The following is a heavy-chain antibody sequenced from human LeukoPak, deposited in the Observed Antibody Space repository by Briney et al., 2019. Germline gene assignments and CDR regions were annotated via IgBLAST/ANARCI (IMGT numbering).Heavy chain of an antibody. CDR3: ASRPEGFDY. Sequence: GASVKVSCKASGYTFTSYYMHWVRQAPGQGLEWMGIINPSGGSTSYAQKFQGRVTMTRDTSISTAYMELSRLRSDDTAVYYCASRPEGFDYWGQGTLVTVSS. J-gene: IGHJ4*02. V-gene: IGHV1-46*01. CDR1: GYTFTSYY. D-gene: IGHD1-14*01. CDR2: INPSGGST.